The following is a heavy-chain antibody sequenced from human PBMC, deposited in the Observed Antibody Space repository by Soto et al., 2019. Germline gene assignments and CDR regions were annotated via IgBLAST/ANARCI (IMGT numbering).Heavy chain of an antibody. CDR1: GATFSSYA. D-gene: IGHD2-15*01. CDR2: IIPIFVTA. V-gene: IGHV1-69*13. J-gene: IGHJ6*02. Sequence: SVKVSCKAPGATFSSYAISRVRQAPGQELEWMGGIIPIFVTANYAQKFQGRVTITADESTSTAYMELSSLRAEDTALYYCARGSAGDIVVVVAATPAYYDGMDVWG. CDR3: ARGSAGDIVVVVAATPAYYDGMDV.